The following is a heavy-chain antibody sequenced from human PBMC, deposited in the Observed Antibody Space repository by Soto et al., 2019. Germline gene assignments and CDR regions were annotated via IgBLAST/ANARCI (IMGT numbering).Heavy chain of an antibody. CDR2: INVGNGNT. D-gene: IGHD3-22*01. CDR3: AYDSSGCLDY. Sequence: GASVKVSCKASGYIFTTYAMHWVRQAPGQRLEWMGWINVGNGNTKYSQKFQGRVTITRDTSASTAHMELSSLRSEDTAVYYCAYDSSGCLDYWGQGTLVTVSS. J-gene: IGHJ4*02. CDR1: GYIFTTYA. V-gene: IGHV1-3*01.